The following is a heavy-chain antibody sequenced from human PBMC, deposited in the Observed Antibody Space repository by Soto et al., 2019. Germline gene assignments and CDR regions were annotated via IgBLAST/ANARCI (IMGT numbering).Heavy chain of an antibody. Sequence: SETLSLTCTVSGGSLRSGTYYWSWIRQHPGKGLEWIGYIYYSGSTYYNPSLKSRVSISVDTSNNQFFLKLSSVTAADTAVYYCVRGGYYQNMHSALDAFDIWGQGTMVTVS. V-gene: IGHV4-31*03. D-gene: IGHD3-22*01. CDR1: GGSLRSGTYY. J-gene: IGHJ3*02. CDR2: IYYSGST. CDR3: VRGGYYQNMHSALDAFDI.